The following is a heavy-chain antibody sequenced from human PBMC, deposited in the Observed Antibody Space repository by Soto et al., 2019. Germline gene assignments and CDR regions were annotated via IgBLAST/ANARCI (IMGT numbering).Heavy chain of an antibody. CDR1: GSGFISSG. Sequence: SVKVSCKASGSGFISSGIQWVRQAHGQRLEWIGWIVVASGQTNYAQNFRGRVAITRDTYTAPAYIELPGLTSEDTAVYFCSADRPDIGVGWWVWGQGTTVTVSS. J-gene: IGHJ6*02. CDR3: SADRPDIGVGWWV. CDR2: IVVASGQT. V-gene: IGHV1-58*02. D-gene: IGHD2-15*01.